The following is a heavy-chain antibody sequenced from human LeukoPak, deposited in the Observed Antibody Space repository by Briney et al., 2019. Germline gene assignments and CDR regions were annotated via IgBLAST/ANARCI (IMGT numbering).Heavy chain of an antibody. CDR1: GGSISSYY. V-gene: IGHV4-59*01. D-gene: IGHD2-15*01. CDR2: IYYSGST. J-gene: IGHJ5*02. Sequence: SETLSLTCTVSGGSISSYYWSWIRQPPGKGLEWIRYIYYSGSTNYNPSLKSRVTISVDTSKNQFSLKLSSVTAADTAVYYCARDVCSGGSCYFSPWGQGSLVTVSS. CDR3: ARDVCSGGSCYFSP.